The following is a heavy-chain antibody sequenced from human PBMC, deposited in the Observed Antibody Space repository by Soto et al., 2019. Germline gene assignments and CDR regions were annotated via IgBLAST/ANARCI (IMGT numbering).Heavy chain of an antibody. Sequence: GESLKISCKGSGYNFASHWIGWVRQMPGKGLEWMGIILPGDSYTTYSPSFQGQVTVSADQSISTVYLQWSSLKASDTAMYYCATLAGTGSYRDLYFDNWGQGTPVTVSS. V-gene: IGHV5-51*01. D-gene: IGHD1-26*01. CDR3: ATLAGTGSYRDLYFDN. CDR2: ILPGDSYT. CDR1: GYNFASHW. J-gene: IGHJ4*02.